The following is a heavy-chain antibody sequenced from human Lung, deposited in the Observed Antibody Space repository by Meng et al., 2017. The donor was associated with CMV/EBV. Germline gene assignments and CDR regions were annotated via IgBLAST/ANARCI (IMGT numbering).Heavy chain of an antibody. CDR1: GFTFSAYA. CDR3: ARSWDGMDV. CDR2: ISTTSTYI. D-gene: IGHD3-16*01. V-gene: IGHV3-21*04. Sequence: SCAASGFTFSAYAMNWVRQTPGKGLEWVSSISTTSTYIYYSDSVKGRFTISRDNAKNSLYLQMSSLRAEDTALYYCARSWDGMDVWGQGTTVTVS. J-gene: IGHJ6*02.